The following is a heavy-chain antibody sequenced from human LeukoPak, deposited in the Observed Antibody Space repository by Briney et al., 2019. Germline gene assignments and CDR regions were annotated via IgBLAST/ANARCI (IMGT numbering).Heavy chain of an antibody. CDR3: AREYCSSTSCTADFDY. J-gene: IGHJ4*02. CDR1: GGTFSSYT. V-gene: IGHV1-69*04. Sequence: ASVKVSCKASGGTFSSYTISWVRQAPGQGLEWMGRIIPILGIASYAQKFQGRVTITADKSTSTAYMELSSLRSEDTAVYYCAREYCSSTSCTADFDYWGQGTRVTVSS. D-gene: IGHD2-2*01. CDR2: IIPILGIA.